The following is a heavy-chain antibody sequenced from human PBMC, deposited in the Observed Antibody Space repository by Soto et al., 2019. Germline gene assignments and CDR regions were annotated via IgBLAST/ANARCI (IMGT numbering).Heavy chain of an antibody. Sequence: ESGGGVVQPGRSLRLSCAASGFTFSSYGMHWVRQAPGKGLEWVAVIWYDGSNKYYADSVKGRFTISRDNSKNTLYLQMNSLRAEDTAVYYCARDSYSSGWYDVDYWGQGTLVTVSS. CDR1: GFTFSSYG. V-gene: IGHV3-33*01. J-gene: IGHJ4*02. D-gene: IGHD6-19*01. CDR3: ARDSYSSGWYDVDY. CDR2: IWYDGSNK.